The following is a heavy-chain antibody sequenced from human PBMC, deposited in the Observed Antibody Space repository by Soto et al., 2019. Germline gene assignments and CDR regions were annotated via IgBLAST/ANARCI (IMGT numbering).Heavy chain of an antibody. CDR2: ISYDGSNK. CDR1: GFTFSSYG. Sequence: GGSLRLSCAASGFTFSSYGMHWVRQAPGKGLEWVAVISYDGSNKYYADSVKGRFTISRDNSKNTLYLQMNSLRAEDTAVYYRAKSGDYDAFDIWGQGTMVTVSS. D-gene: IGHD4-17*01. CDR3: AKSGDYDAFDI. J-gene: IGHJ3*02. V-gene: IGHV3-30*18.